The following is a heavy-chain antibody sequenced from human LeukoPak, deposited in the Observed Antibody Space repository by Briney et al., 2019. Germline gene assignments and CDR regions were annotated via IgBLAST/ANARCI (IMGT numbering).Heavy chain of an antibody. CDR1: GYTFTSYD. CDR2: MNPNSGNT. V-gene: IGHV1-8*01. CDR3: ARAELSVAGNWFDP. Sequence: ASVKVSCKASGYTFTSYDINWVRQATGQGLEWMGWMNPNSGNTGYAQKLQGRVTMTTDTSTSTAYMELRSLRSDDTAVYYCARAELSVAGNWFDPWGQGTLVTVSS. J-gene: IGHJ5*02. D-gene: IGHD6-19*01.